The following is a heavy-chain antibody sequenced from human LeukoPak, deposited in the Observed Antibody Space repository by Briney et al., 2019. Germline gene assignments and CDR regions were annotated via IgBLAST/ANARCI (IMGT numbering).Heavy chain of an antibody. CDR3: AKQIDGSGTFLYPKYFDY. J-gene: IGHJ4*02. Sequence: GGSLRLSCAASGFDFNTFGMHWVRQTPGKGLEWVAFIRHDGSDQYYADSVKGRFTLSRDNSQSTLYLQMNSLRTGDTAIYYCAKQIDGSGTFLYPKYFDYWGQGTLVTVSS. V-gene: IGHV3-30*02. CDR1: GFDFNTFG. D-gene: IGHD3-10*01. CDR2: IRHDGSDQ.